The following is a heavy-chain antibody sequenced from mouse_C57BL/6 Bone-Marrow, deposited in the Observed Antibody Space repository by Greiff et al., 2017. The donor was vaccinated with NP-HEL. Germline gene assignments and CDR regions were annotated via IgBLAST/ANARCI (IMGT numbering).Heavy chain of an antibody. Sequence: QVQLQQPGAELVMPGASVKLSCKASGYTFTSYWMPWVKQRPGQGLEWIGEIDPSDSYTNYNQKFKGKSTLTVDKSSSTAYMQLSSLTSEDSAVYYCPKLGREGDYWGQGTTLTVSS. CDR1: GYTFTSYW. CDR3: PKLGREGDY. D-gene: IGHD4-1*01. J-gene: IGHJ2*01. CDR2: IDPSDSYT. V-gene: IGHV1-69*01.